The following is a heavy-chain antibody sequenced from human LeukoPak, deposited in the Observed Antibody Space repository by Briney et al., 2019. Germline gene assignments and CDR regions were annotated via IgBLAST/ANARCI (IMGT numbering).Heavy chain of an antibody. Sequence: APVKACSTASGGTFSSYAISWVRQSPGQGLEWMGWINPNSGDTKYSQKFQGRVTMTRDTSISTAYMELSRLRSDDTAVYYCATQRGSYLWGTDFDYWGQGTLVTVSS. V-gene: IGHV1-2*02. CDR1: GGTFSSYA. D-gene: IGHD3-16*01. CDR2: INPNSGDT. J-gene: IGHJ4*02. CDR3: ATQRGSYLWGTDFDY.